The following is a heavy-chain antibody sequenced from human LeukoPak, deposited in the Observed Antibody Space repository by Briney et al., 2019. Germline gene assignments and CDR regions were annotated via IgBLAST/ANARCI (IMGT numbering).Heavy chain of an antibody. J-gene: IGHJ6*02. Sequence: GGSLRLSCAASEFTFSDYYMSWIRQAPGKGLEWVSYISYSGDNVYYADSVKGRFTVSRDNAKNSLYLQMNSLRAEDTAVYYCARGPLWFGEYTPYGMDVWGQGTTVTVSS. CDR2: ISYSGDNV. V-gene: IGHV3-11*01. CDR3: ARGPLWFGEYTPYGMDV. D-gene: IGHD3-10*01. CDR1: EFTFSDYY.